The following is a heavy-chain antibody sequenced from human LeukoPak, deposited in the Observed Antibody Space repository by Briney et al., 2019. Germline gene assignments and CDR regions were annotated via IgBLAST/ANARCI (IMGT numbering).Heavy chain of an antibody. J-gene: IGHJ4*02. Sequence: SETLSLTCAVYGESFSGYYWSWIRQPPGKGLEWIGEIDHSGSTNSNPSLESRVTISVDTSKSQFSLKLISVTAVDTALYFCARGQKHLPTRLDYWSQGSLVTVSS. CDR3: ARGQKHLPTRLDY. CDR2: IDHSGST. D-gene: IGHD2-21*01. CDR1: GESFSGYY. V-gene: IGHV4-34*01.